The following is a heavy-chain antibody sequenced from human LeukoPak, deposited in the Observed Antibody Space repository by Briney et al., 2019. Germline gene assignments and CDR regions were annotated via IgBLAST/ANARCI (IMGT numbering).Heavy chain of an antibody. J-gene: IGHJ5*02. Sequence: SETLSLTYAVYGGSFSGYYWSWIRQPPGKGLEWIGEINHSGSTNYNPSLKSRVTISVDTSKNQFSLKLSSVTAADTAVYYCARKAIFGVVVGPRFDPWGQGTLVTVSS. CDR3: ARKAIFGVVVGPRFDP. V-gene: IGHV4-34*01. CDR1: GGSFSGYY. D-gene: IGHD3-3*01. CDR2: INHSGST.